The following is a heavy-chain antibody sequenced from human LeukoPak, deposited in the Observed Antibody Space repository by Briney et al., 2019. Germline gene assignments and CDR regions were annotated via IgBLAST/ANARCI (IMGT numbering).Heavy chain of an antibody. V-gene: IGHV1-69*13. Sequence: GASVKVSCKASGGTFSSNAISWVRQAPGQGLEWMGGIVPIFGTADYAQKFQGRVTITADESTSTAYMELSSLRSEDTAVYYCARENVVPAAWFDYWGQGTLVTVSS. J-gene: IGHJ4*02. CDR1: GGTFSSNA. CDR2: IVPIFGTA. D-gene: IGHD2-2*01. CDR3: ARENVVPAAWFDY.